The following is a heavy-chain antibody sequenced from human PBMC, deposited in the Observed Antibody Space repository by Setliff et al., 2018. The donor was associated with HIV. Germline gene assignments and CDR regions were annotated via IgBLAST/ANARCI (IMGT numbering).Heavy chain of an antibody. V-gene: IGHV1-8*02. CDR3: VRLTADRTNYYYYMDV. Sequence: ASVKVSCKASGYTFTSYDINWVRQATGQRLEWMGWLRTGTGDTSYSEKFQGRVTMTRDTSTSTVYMEVRSLSFDDTAVYYCVRLTADRTNYYYYMDVWGKGTTVTVS. CDR1: GYTFTSYD. J-gene: IGHJ6*03. D-gene: IGHD2-8*01. CDR2: LRTGTGDT.